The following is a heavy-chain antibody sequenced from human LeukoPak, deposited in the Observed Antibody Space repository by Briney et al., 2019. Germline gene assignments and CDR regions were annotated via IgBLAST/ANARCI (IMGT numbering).Heavy chain of an antibody. D-gene: IGHD1-20*01. J-gene: IGHJ4*02. Sequence: PGRSLRLSCSGSGFTFGTYWMSWVRQAPGKGLEWVANIKPDGGQKYYVGSVKGRFTISRDNAKNSLYLQMDNLRAEDTAVYFCARDRESNWYPFLDCWGQGTLVTVSS. CDR2: IKPDGGQK. V-gene: IGHV3-7*03. CDR3: ARDRESNWYPFLDC. CDR1: GFTFGTYW.